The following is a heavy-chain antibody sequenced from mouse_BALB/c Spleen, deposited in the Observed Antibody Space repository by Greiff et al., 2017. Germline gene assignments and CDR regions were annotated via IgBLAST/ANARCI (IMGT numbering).Heavy chain of an antibody. Sequence: VQLQESGAELVKPGASVKLSYKASGYTFTSYYMYWVKQRPGQGLEWIGEINPSNGGTNFNEKFKSKATLTVDKSSSTAYMQLSSLTSEDSAVYYCTYGNYEFAYWGQGTLVTVSA. J-gene: IGHJ3*01. D-gene: IGHD2-10*02. CDR1: GYTFTSYY. CDR2: INPSNGGT. CDR3: TYGNYEFAY. V-gene: IGHV1S16*01.